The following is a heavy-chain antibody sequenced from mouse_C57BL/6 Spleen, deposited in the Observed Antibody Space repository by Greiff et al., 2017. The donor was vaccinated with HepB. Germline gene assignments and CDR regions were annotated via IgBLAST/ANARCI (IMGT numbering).Heavy chain of an antibody. CDR3: ASRWYDYDWFAY. V-gene: IGHV1-82*01. CDR1: GYAFSSSW. J-gene: IGHJ3*01. Sequence: VQLQQSGPELVKPGASVKISCKASGYAFSSSWMNWVKQRPGKGLEWIGRIYPGDGDTNYNGKFKGKATLTADKSSSTAYMQLSSLTSEDSAVYFCASRWYDYDWFAYWGQGTLVTVSA. CDR2: IYPGDGDT. D-gene: IGHD2-4*01.